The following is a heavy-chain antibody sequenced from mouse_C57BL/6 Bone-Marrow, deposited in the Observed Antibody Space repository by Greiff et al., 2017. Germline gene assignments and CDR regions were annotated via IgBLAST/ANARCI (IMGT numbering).Heavy chain of an antibody. V-gene: IGHV5-6*01. D-gene: IGHD4-1*01. Sequence: EVHLVESGGDLVKPGGSLKLSCAASGFTLSSYGMSWVRQTPDKRLEWVATISSGGSYTYYPDSVKGRFTISRDNAKNTLYLQMSSLKSEDTAMYYCARTGTGYFDYWGQGTTLTVSS. CDR2: ISSGGSYT. CDR1: GFTLSSYG. CDR3: ARTGTGYFDY. J-gene: IGHJ2*01.